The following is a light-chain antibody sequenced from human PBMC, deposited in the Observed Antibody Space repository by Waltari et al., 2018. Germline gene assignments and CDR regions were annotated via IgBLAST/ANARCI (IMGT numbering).Light chain of an antibody. V-gene: IGKV1-12*01. CDR1: QAIITS. CDR3: QQGDTSPPA. J-gene: IGKJ1*01. CDR2: YSS. Sequence: IHMTQSPSSVSASVGDSVSMSCRASQAIITSLAWYHQKSGKAPSLLIYYSSTLQSGVPSRFSGAGTGTDFTLTINNLHPEDFATYFCQQGDTSPPAFGPGTNVELK.